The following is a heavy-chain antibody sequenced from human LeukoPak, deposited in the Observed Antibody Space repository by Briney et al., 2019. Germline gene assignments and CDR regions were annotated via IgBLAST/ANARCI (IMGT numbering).Heavy chain of an antibody. CDR3: ARVTDWGSYFDY. Sequence: ASVNVSCKSSVYTFTSYYMHWVRQARAQGLEWMGIINPSGGSTSYAQKFQGRVTMTRDTSTSTVYMELSSLRSEDTAVYYCARVTDWGSYFDYWGQGTLVTVSS. D-gene: IGHD7-27*01. V-gene: IGHV1-46*01. J-gene: IGHJ4*02. CDR1: VYTFTSYY. CDR2: INPSGGST.